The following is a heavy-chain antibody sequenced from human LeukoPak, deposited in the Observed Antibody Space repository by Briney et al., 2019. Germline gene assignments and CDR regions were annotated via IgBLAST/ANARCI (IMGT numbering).Heavy chain of an antibody. CDR2: IYYSATN. J-gene: IGHJ5*02. D-gene: IGHD3-10*01. CDR3: AKQRYYGSGSYSLNWFDP. CDR1: GGSISSYY. Sequence: PSETLSLTCTVSGGSISSYYWSWVRQPPGKGLEWIGSIYYSATNYYNPSLKSRVTISVDTSKNQFSLRLSSVTAADTAVYYCAKQRYYGSGSYSLNWFDPWGQGTLVTVSS. V-gene: IGHV4-59*05.